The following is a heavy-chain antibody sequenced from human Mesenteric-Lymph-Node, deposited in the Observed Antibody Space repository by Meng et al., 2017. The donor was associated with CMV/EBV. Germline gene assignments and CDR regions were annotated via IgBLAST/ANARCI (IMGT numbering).Heavy chain of an antibody. V-gene: IGHV3-21*01. Sequence: SGFTFSSYTMNWVRQAPGKGLEWVSSISSSTNYIYYADSVKGRFTISRDNAKNSLYLQMNSLRAEDTAVYYCARDSTGTTDDDAFDIWGQGTMVTVSS. CDR1: GFTFSSYT. D-gene: IGHD1-7*01. CDR3: ARDSTGTTDDDAFDI. J-gene: IGHJ3*02. CDR2: ISSSTNYI.